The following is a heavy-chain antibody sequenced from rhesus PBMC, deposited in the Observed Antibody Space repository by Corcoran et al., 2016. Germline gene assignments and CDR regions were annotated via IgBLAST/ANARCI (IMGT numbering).Heavy chain of an antibody. V-gene: IGHV3S5*01. CDR2: IKRGGGST. Sequence: EVQLVESGVGLVQPGGSLILSCAASCFPFSRYVISCVRQAPGKGVEWITGIKRGGGSTDYVDSVKGRFTISRDNSKNTLSLQMNSLRAEDTAVYYWAKGFGGFDYWGQGVLVTVSS. CDR1: CFPFSRYV. J-gene: IGHJ4*01. CDR3: AKGFGGFDY. D-gene: IGHD3-3*01.